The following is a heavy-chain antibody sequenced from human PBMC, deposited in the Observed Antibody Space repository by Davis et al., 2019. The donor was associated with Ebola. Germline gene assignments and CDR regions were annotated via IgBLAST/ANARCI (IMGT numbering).Heavy chain of an antibody. J-gene: IGHJ3*02. CDR2: IYHSGST. Sequence: LRLSCAVSGGSTSRGGYSWSWIRQPPGKGLEWIGYIYHSGSTYYNPSLKSRVTISVDRSKNQFSLKLSSVTAADTAVYYCASSSGSYLYDAFDIWGQGTMVTVSS. D-gene: IGHD1-26*01. CDR3: ASSSGSYLYDAFDI. V-gene: IGHV4-30-2*01. CDR1: GGSTSRGGYS.